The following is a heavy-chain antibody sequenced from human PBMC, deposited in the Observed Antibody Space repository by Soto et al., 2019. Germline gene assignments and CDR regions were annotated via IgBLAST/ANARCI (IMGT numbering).Heavy chain of an antibody. CDR2: IKQDGSEK. Sequence: GESLRLSCAPSGFTFSSDWMSWVLQAPGRGLEGVANIKQDGSEKYYVDSVKGRFTISRDNTKNSLYLQINSLRAEDTAVDYCASAYYVDYYFKHWGQGTLVTVSS. D-gene: IGHD4-17*01. CDR1: GFTFSSDW. J-gene: IGHJ1*01. CDR3: ASAYYVDYYFKH. V-gene: IGHV3-7*03.